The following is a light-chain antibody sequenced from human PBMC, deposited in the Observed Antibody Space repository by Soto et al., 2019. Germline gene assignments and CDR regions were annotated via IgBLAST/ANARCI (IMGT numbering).Light chain of an antibody. V-gene: IGKV3D-15*01. J-gene: IGKJ1*01. CDR2: GTS. Sequence: IVFTQSPGTLSFSPWERSTLAFRASQSVSSSYLAWYQQKPGQAPRLLIYGTSTRATGIPARFSGSGSGTEFTLTVSSLQSEDFAVYYCQQYDNWPLTFGQGTKVDIK. CDR1: QSVSSSY. CDR3: QQYDNWPLT.